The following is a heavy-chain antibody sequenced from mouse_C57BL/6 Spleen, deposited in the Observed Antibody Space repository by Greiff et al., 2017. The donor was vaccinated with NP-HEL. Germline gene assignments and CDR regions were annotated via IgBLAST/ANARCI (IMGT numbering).Heavy chain of an antibody. Sequence: EVKLVESGGDLVKPGGSLKLSCAASGFTFSSYGMSWVRQTPDKRLEWVATISSGGSYTYYPDSVKGRFTISRDNAKNTLYLQMSSLKSENTAMYYGARQRAYDRAWFAYWGQRTLVTVSA. CDR1: GFTFSSYG. D-gene: IGHD6-5*01. CDR2: ISSGGSYT. J-gene: IGHJ3*01. CDR3: ARQRAYDRAWFAY. V-gene: IGHV5-6*02.